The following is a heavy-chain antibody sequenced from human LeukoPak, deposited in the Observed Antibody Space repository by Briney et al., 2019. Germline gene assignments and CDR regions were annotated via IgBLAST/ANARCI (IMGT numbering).Heavy chain of an antibody. J-gene: IGHJ1*01. CDR1: GYTFTSYG. V-gene: IGHV1-18*01. D-gene: IGHD2-2*02. CDR3: ARDREAYCSSTSCYTGYFQH. CDR2: ISAYNGNT. Sequence: ASVKVSCKASGYTFTSYGISWARQAPGQGLEWMGWISAYNGNTNYAQKLQGRVTMTTDTSTSTAYMELRSLRSDDTAVYYCARDREAYCSSTSCYTGYFQHWGQGTLVTVSS.